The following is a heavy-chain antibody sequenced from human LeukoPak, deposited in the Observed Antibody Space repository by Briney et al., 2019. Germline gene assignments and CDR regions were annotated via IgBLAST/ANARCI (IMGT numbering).Heavy chain of an antibody. D-gene: IGHD2-21*02. Sequence: GGSLRLSCAASGFTFSSYGMHWVRQAPGKGLEWVAFIRYDGSNKYYADSVKGRFTISRDNSKNTLYLQMNSLRAEDTAVYYCAKRRGDYYYYYYMDVWGKGTTVTISS. V-gene: IGHV3-30*02. CDR1: GFTFSSYG. J-gene: IGHJ6*03. CDR2: IRYDGSNK. CDR3: AKRRGDYYYYYYMDV.